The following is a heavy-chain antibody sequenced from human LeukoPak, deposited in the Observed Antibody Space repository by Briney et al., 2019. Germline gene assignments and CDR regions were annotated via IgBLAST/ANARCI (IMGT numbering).Heavy chain of an antibody. Sequence: PSETLSLTCAVYGGSFSGYYWSWIRQPPGKGLEWIGEINHSGSTNYNPSLKSRVTISVDTSKNQFSLKLSSVTAADTAVYYCARAPDYCSNTSCPKAGSYWGQGTLVTVSS. V-gene: IGHV4-34*01. D-gene: IGHD2-2*01. CDR1: GGSFSGYY. CDR3: ARAPDYCSNTSCPKAGSY. CDR2: INHSGST. J-gene: IGHJ4*02.